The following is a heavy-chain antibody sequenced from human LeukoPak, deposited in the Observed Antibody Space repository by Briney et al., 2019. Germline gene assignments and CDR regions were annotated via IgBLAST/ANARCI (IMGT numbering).Heavy chain of an antibody. CDR2: MNPNSGNT. Sequence: ASVKVSCKASGYTFTSYDINWVRQATGQGLEWMGWMNPNSGNTGYAQKFQGRVTMTRNTSISTAYMELSSLRSEDTAVYYCARVKRMVRGVRGYWFDPWGQGTPVTVSS. CDR1: GYTFTSYD. CDR3: ARVKRMVRGVRGYWFDP. D-gene: IGHD3-10*01. V-gene: IGHV1-8*01. J-gene: IGHJ5*02.